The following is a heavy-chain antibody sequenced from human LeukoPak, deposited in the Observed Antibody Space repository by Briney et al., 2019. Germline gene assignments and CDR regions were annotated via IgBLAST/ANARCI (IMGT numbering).Heavy chain of an antibody. CDR1: GGSISSGSYY. Sequence: SETLSLTCTVSGGSISSGSYYWSWIRQPAGKGLEWIGRIYTSGSTNYNPSLKSRVTMSVDTSKNQFSLKLSSVTAADTAVYYCARASYCSSTSCQYSYYFDYWGQGTLVTVSS. D-gene: IGHD2-2*01. CDR3: ARASYCSSTSCQYSYYFDY. CDR2: IYTSGST. V-gene: IGHV4-61*02. J-gene: IGHJ4*02.